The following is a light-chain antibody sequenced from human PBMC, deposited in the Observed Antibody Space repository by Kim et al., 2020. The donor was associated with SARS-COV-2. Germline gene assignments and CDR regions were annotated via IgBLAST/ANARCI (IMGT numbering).Light chain of an antibody. CDR3: QQYNSYSYT. V-gene: IGKV1-5*03. CDR1: QSISSW. Sequence: SASVGGRVTITCRASQSISSWLAWYQQKPGKAPKLLIYKASSLESGVPSRFSGSGSGTEFTLTISSLQPDDFATYYCQQYNSYSYTFGQGTELEI. CDR2: KAS. J-gene: IGKJ2*01.